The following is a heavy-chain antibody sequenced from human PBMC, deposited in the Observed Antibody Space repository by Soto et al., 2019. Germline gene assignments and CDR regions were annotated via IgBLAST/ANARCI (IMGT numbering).Heavy chain of an antibody. J-gene: IGHJ6*02. CDR3: ARFVRSCSGTTCYTRADV. Sequence: KTSETLSLTCTVSGGSISSGDYYWSWIRQPPGKGLEWIGYIYYSGSTYYNPSLKSRVTISVDTSKNQFSLKLSSVTVADTAVYHCARFVRSCSGTTCYTRADVWGQGTTVTVSS. CDR1: GGSISSGDYY. CDR2: IYYSGST. V-gene: IGHV4-30-4*02. D-gene: IGHD2-2*02.